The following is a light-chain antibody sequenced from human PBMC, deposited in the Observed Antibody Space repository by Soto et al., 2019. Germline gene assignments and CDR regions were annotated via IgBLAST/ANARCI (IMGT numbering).Light chain of an antibody. CDR2: EVN. CDR3: SSYAGSSNV. J-gene: IGLJ1*01. CDR1: SSDVGGYNY. Sequence: QSALTQPPSASGSPGQSVAISCTGTSSDVGGYNYVSWYRQHPGKAPKLMIYEVNKRPSGVPDRFSGSKSGNTASLTVSGLQAEDEADYYCSSYAGSSNVFGTGTKGTVL. V-gene: IGLV2-8*01.